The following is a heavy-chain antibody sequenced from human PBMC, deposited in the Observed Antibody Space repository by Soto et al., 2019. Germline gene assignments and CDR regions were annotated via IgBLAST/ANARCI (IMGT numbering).Heavy chain of an antibody. V-gene: IGHV1-18*01. Sequence: ASVKVSCKASGYSYGSYGIHWARQAPGQGLEWMGWINTYNGNRNFAQKFEDRVTMTTATSANTVFMELRNLKSDDTAVYYCATSKGGVSNGPTTYWGQGTLVPVSS. CDR3: ATSKGGVSNGPTTY. J-gene: IGHJ4*02. CDR2: INTYNGNR. D-gene: IGHD1-26*01. CDR1: GYSYGSYG.